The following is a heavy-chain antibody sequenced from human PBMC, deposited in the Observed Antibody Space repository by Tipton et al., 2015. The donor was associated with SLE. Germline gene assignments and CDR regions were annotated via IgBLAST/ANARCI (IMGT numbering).Heavy chain of an antibody. CDR1: GFTFSNYA. J-gene: IGHJ4*02. D-gene: IGHD3-10*01. Sequence: SLRLSCAASGFTFSNYAMHWVRQAPGKGLEWVAVISYDGSNKYYADSVKGRFTIPRDNSKNTLYLQMNSLRAEDTAVYYCAGGLLWFREPFDYWGQGTLVTVSS. V-gene: IGHV3-30*04. CDR2: ISYDGSNK. CDR3: AGGLLWFREPFDY.